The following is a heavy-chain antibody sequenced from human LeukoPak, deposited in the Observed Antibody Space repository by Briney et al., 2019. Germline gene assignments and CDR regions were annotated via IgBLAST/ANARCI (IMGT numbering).Heavy chain of an antibody. Sequence: LPGGSLRLSCAASGFTFSSAAMTWVRQAPGKGLEWVSTITGSDDATYYADSVKGRFTISRDFSRNTVGLQMNSLRTEDTAIYYCAKGPQLYSGYHPDHWGQGTLVTVSS. CDR1: GFTFSSAA. D-gene: IGHD5-12*01. V-gene: IGHV3-23*01. J-gene: IGHJ4*02. CDR2: ITGSDDAT. CDR3: AKGPQLYSGYHPDH.